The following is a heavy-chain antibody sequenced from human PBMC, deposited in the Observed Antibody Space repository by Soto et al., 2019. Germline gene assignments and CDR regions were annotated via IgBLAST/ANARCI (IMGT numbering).Heavy chain of an antibody. CDR2: ISYDGSNK. CDR3: ATDLRGLYGMAV. CDR1: GFTFSSYG. J-gene: IGHJ6*02. Sequence: PGGSLRLSCAASGFTFSSYGMHWVRQAPGKGLEWVAVISYDGSNKYYADSVKGRFTISRDNSKNTLYLQMNSLRAEDTAVYYCATDLRGLYGMAVWGQGTTVTVSS. V-gene: IGHV3-30*03.